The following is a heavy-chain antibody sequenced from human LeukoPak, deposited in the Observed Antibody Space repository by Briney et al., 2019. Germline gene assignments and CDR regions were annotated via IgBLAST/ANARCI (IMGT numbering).Heavy chain of an antibody. CDR2: MNPNSGNT. CDR3: ARGIGSTTVTTLEYYFDY. CDR1: GYTFPSYD. V-gene: IGHV1-8*01. Sequence: ASVTVSCKASGYTFPSYDINWVRQATGQGLEWMGWMNPNSGNTDYAQKFQGRVTKTRNTSISTVYMELVSLRSEDTAVYYCARGIGSTTVTTLEYYFDYWGQGTLVTVSS. D-gene: IGHD4-17*01. J-gene: IGHJ4*02.